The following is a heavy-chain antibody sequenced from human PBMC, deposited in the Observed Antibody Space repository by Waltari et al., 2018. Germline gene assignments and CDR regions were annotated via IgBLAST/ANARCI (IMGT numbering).Heavy chain of an antibody. D-gene: IGHD2-8*02. CDR3: SRQALGYCTSAACRRLES. Sequence: QIQLQESGPGLLEPSETLSLTCDVSAYAINSGFYWGWIQQPPGRGLEWIGTTYHDGTTVYNPSLKSRVTISMDTSKNQFFLKVNSVTAADTAMYYCSRQALGYCTSAACRRLESWGQGTLVTVSS. J-gene: IGHJ4*02. CDR1: AYAINSGFY. CDR2: TYHDGTT. V-gene: IGHV4-38-2*01.